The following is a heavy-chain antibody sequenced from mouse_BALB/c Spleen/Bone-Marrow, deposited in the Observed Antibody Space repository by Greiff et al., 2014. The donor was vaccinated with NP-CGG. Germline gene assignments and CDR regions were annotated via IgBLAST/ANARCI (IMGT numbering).Heavy chain of an antibody. CDR3: ARSATMIFAY. CDR2: INPSTGYT. J-gene: IGHJ3*01. V-gene: IGHV1-7*01. CDR1: GYTFTSYW. Sequence: QVQLQQSGAELAKPGASVKMSCKASGYTFTSYWMHWVKQRPGQGLEWIGYINPSTGYTEYNQKFKDKATLTADKSSSTAYMQLSSLTSEYSAFYYCARSATMIFAYWGQGTLVTVSA. D-gene: IGHD2-4*01.